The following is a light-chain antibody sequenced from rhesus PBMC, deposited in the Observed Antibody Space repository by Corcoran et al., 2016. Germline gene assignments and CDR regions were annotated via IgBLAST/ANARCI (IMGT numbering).Light chain of an antibody. Sequence: DIQMTQSPSSLSASVGDRVTITCRASESGNNYLHWYQQKPGTAPKVLIYAETTLKSGVPSRFIGSGSGPDYTFTLRSLQPEDVATSYCQHSHGTPYTFGPGTKVEI. CDR1: ESGNNY. CDR2: AET. V-gene: IGKV1-74*01. J-gene: IGKJ3*01. CDR3: QHSHGTPYT.